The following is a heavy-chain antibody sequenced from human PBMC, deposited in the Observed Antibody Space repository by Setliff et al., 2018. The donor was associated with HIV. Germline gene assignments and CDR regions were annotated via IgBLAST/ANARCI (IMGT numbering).Heavy chain of an antibody. Sequence: SETLSLTCSVSGGSISSRTYYWGWIRQPPGKGLEWIGEINHSGSTNYNPSLKSRVTISVDTSKNQFSLKLSSVTAADTAVYYCACGAAAGTDYYYYYYMDVWGKGTTVTVSS. D-gene: IGHD6-13*01. V-gene: IGHV4-39*07. CDR2: INHSGST. J-gene: IGHJ6*03. CDR3: ACGAAAGTDYYYYYYMDV. CDR1: GGSISSRTYY.